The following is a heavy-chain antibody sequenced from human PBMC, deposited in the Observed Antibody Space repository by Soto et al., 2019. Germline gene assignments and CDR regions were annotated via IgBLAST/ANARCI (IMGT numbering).Heavy chain of an antibody. D-gene: IGHD5-18*01. Sequence: EVQLVESGGGLVQPGGSLRLSCAASGFNFRTYWMSGVRQAPGKGREWVDNIKEDGSDKYYVDSVKGRLTVSRDNTKNLLYLQLNSLRAEDTAVYYCAREGFSYGPKGAVFDHWGQGSLVTVSS. V-gene: IGHV3-7*03. J-gene: IGHJ4*02. CDR1: GFNFRTYW. CDR2: IKEDGSDK. CDR3: AREGFSYGPKGAVFDH.